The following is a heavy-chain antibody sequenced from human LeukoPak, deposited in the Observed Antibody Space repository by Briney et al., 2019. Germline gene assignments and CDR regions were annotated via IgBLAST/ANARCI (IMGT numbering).Heavy chain of an antibody. J-gene: IGHJ4*02. Sequence: SETLSLTCTVSGGSISSSSYYWGWIRQPPGKGLEWIGSIYYSGSTYYNPSLKSRVTISVDTSKNQFSLKLSSVTAADTAVYYCASLYPLWFGEPIPYYFDYWGQGTLVTLSS. V-gene: IGHV4-39*01. CDR2: IYYSGST. CDR1: GGSISSSSYY. D-gene: IGHD3-10*01. CDR3: ASLYPLWFGEPIPYYFDY.